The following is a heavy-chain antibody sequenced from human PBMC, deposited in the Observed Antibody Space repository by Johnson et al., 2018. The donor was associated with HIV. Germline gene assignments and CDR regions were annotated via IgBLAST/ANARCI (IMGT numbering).Heavy chain of an antibody. CDR1: GFTFSSYG. CDR3: ARDRRYYDSSGYYHDAFDI. CDR2: IYSGGST. Sequence: QVQLVESGGGVVQPGRSLRLSCAASGFTFSSYGMHWVRQAPGKGLEWVSIIYSGGSTYYADSVKGRFTISRDNSKNTLYLQMNSLRAEDTAVYFCARDRRYYDSSGYYHDAFDIWGQGTMVTVSS. J-gene: IGHJ3*02. V-gene: IGHV3-NL1*01. D-gene: IGHD3-22*01.